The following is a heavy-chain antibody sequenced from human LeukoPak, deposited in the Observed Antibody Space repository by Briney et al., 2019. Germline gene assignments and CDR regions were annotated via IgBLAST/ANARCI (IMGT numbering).Heavy chain of an antibody. D-gene: IGHD3-3*01. V-gene: IGHV3-23*01. Sequence: GGSLRLSCAASGFTFSSYAMNWVRQAPGKGLEWVSAISGSGGGTYYADSVKGRFTISRDNSKNTPYLQMNSLRAEDTAVYYCTNDSYESLPFDYWGQGTLVTVSP. J-gene: IGHJ4*02. CDR2: ISGSGGGT. CDR3: TNDSYESLPFDY. CDR1: GFTFSSYA.